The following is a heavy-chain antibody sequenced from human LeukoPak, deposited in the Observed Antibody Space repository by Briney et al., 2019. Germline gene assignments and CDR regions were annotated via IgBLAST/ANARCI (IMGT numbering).Heavy chain of an antibody. Sequence: SETLSLTRTVSGGSVSSGSYYWSWIRQPPGKGLEWIGYVYHSASTNYNPSLKSRVTISLDTSKNQFSLKLSSVTAADTAVYYCARQSTGRLVQHWGQGTLVTVSS. V-gene: IGHV4-61*01. J-gene: IGHJ1*01. CDR2: VYHSAST. CDR3: ARQSTGRLVQH. D-gene: IGHD3-9*01. CDR1: GGSVSSGSYY.